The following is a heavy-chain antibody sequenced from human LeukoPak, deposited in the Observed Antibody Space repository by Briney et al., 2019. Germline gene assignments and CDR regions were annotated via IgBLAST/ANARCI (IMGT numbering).Heavy chain of an antibody. D-gene: IGHD3-16*01. Sequence: GGSLRLSCAASGFTFSSYSMNWVRQAPGKGLEWVSSISSSSSYIYYADSVKGRFTISRDNAKNSLYLQMNSLRAEDTAVYYCARGETWGPNDAFDIWGQGTMVTVSS. CDR1: GFTFSSYS. CDR2: ISSSSSYI. J-gene: IGHJ3*02. V-gene: IGHV3-21*01. CDR3: ARGETWGPNDAFDI.